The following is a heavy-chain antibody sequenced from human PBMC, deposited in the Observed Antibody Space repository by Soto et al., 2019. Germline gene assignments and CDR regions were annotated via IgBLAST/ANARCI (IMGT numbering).Heavy chain of an antibody. CDR3: ARDWKFDY. CDR2: IYSGGST. Sequence: PGESLKISCAASGFTVSSNYMSWVRQAPGKGLEWVSVIYSGGSTYYADSVKGRFTISRDNSKNTLYLQMNSLRAEDTAVYYCARDWKFDYWGQGTLVTVSS. CDR1: GFTVSSNY. J-gene: IGHJ4*02. V-gene: IGHV3-53*01. D-gene: IGHD1-1*01.